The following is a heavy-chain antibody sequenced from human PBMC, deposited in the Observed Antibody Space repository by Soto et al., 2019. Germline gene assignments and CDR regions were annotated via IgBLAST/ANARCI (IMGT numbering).Heavy chain of an antibody. V-gene: IGHV4-59*08. CDR3: ARHDSGGSYYYYYYMDV. D-gene: IGHD2-15*01. J-gene: IGHJ6*03. Sequence: PSETLSLTCTVSGGSISSYYWSWIRQPPGKGLEWIGYIYYSGSTNYNPSLKSRVTISVDTSKNQFSLKLISLTAADTAVYYCARHDSGGSYYYYYYMDVWGKGTTVTVSS. CDR1: GGSISSYY. CDR2: IYYSGST.